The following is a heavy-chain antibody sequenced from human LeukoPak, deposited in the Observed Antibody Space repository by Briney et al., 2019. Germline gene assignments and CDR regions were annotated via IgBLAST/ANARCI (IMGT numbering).Heavy chain of an antibody. Sequence: PSETLSLTCAVYNGSFNSYYWSWIRQPPGKGLEWIGEVNHGGSTNYNPSLKNRVTISLDTSKNQFSLKLSSVTAADTAVYYCARGYCRGGSCYFFWYFDLWGRGTLVTVSS. CDR3: ARGYCRGGSCYFFWYFDL. V-gene: IGHV4-34*01. J-gene: IGHJ2*01. CDR2: VNHGGST. D-gene: IGHD2-15*01. CDR1: NGSFNSYY.